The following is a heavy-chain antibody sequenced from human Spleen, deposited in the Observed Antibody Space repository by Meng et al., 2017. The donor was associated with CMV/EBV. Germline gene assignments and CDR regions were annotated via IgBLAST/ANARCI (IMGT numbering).Heavy chain of an antibody. CDR3: ARDRSRAFDI. Sequence: ASVKVSCKASGYTFTGHYLHWVRQAPGQGLEWLGWISAYNGNTNYAQKLQGRVTMTTDTSTSTAYMELRSLRSDDTAVYYCARDRSRAFDIWGQGTMVTVS. CDR1: GYTFTGHY. J-gene: IGHJ3*02. CDR2: ISAYNGNT. D-gene: IGHD3-16*02. V-gene: IGHV1-18*04.